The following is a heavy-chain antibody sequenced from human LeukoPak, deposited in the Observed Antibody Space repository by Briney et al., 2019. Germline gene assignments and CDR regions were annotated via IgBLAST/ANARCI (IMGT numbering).Heavy chain of an antibody. CDR1: GYTFTGYY. CDR3: ARVLRYFDWLLPDY. J-gene: IGHJ4*02. CDR2: INPNSGGT. D-gene: IGHD3-9*01. Sequence: AASVKVSCKASGYTFTGYYMHWVRQAPGQGLEWMGRINPNSGGTNYAQKFQGRVTMTRDTSISTAYMELSRLRSDDTAVYYCARVLRYFDWLLPDYWGQGTLVTASS. V-gene: IGHV1-2*06.